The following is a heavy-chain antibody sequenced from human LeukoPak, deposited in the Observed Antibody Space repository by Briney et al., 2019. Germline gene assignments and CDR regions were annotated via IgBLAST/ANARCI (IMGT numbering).Heavy chain of an antibody. CDR3: ASGSGYCSSTSCVPPFDY. J-gene: IGHJ4*02. CDR2: ISGSGGST. D-gene: IGHD2-2*01. CDR1: GFTFSSYA. V-gene: IGHV3-23*01. Sequence: GGSLRLSCAASGFTFSSYAMSLVRQAPGKGLEWVSVISGSGGSTYYADSVKGRFTISRDNAKNSLYLQMNSLRAEDTAVYYCASGSGYCSSTSCVPPFDYWGQGTLVTVSS.